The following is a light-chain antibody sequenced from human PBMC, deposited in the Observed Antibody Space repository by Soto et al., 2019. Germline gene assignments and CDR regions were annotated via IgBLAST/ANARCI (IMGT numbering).Light chain of an antibody. CDR2: DTS. Sequence: EIVLTQSPGTLSLSPGARAPLSCRASQSVRSNLAWYQQKPGQAPRLLIYDTSTRATGIPARFSGSGSGTEFTLTISSLQSEDFAVYYCQQYSNWPPITFGQGTRLEIK. V-gene: IGKV3-15*01. CDR1: QSVRSN. J-gene: IGKJ5*01. CDR3: QQYSNWPPIT.